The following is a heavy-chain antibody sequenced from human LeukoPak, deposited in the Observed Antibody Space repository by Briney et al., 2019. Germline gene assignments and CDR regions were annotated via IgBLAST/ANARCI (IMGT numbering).Heavy chain of an antibody. D-gene: IGHD1-1*01. Sequence: SQTLSLTCAISGDSFSSKRAAWNWIRQSPSRGLEWLGRTYYRSKWYNDYAVSVKSRIAINPDTSKNQFSLQLNSVTPEDTAVYYCARAKLAKFDYWGQGTLVTVSS. CDR3: ARAKLAKFDY. CDR1: GDSFSSKRAA. CDR2: TYYRSKWYN. J-gene: IGHJ4*02. V-gene: IGHV6-1*01.